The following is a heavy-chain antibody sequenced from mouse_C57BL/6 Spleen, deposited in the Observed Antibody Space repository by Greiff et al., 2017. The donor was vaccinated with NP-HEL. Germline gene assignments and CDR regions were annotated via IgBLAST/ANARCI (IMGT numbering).Heavy chain of an antibody. CDR1: GYTFTDYE. J-gene: IGHJ3*01. CDR2: IDPETGGT. CDR3: TKYTTVVARGFAY. V-gene: IGHV1-15*01. Sequence: VQVVESGAELVRPGASVTLSCKASGYTFTDYEMHWVKQTPVHGLEWIGAIDPETGGTAYNQKFKGKAILTADKSSSTAYMELRSLTSEDSAVYYCTKYTTVVARGFAYWGQGTLVTVSA. D-gene: IGHD1-1*01.